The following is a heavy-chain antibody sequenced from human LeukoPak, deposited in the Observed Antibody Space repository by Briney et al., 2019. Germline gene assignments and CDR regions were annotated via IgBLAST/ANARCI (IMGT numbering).Heavy chain of an antibody. CDR1: GYTFTSYY. Sequence: ASVKVSCKASGYTFTSYYMHWVRQAPGQGLEWMGWISAYNGNTNYAQKLQGRVTMTTDTSTSTAYMELRSLRSDDTAVYYCARVRPLVIRVATGHQNWFDPWGQGTLVTVSS. V-gene: IGHV1-18*04. CDR3: ARVRPLVIRVATGHQNWFDP. J-gene: IGHJ5*02. CDR2: ISAYNGNT. D-gene: IGHD5-12*01.